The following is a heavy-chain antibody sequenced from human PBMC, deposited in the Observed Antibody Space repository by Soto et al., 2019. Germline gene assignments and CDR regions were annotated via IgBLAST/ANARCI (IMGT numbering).Heavy chain of an antibody. CDR3: ARSPKRLAAAGGYYYGMDV. Sequence: GGSLRLSCAASGFTFSSYDMHWVRQATGKGLEWVSAIGTAGDTYYPGSVKGRFTISRENAKNSLYLQMNSLRAGDTAVYYCARSPKRLAAAGGYYYGMDVWGQGTTVTVSS. CDR2: IGTAGDT. V-gene: IGHV3-13*01. J-gene: IGHJ6*02. CDR1: GFTFSSYD. D-gene: IGHD6-13*01.